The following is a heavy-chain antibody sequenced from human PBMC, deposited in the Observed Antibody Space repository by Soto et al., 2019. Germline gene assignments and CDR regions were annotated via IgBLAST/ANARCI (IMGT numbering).Heavy chain of an antibody. D-gene: IGHD2-15*01. Sequence: GGSLRLSCAASGFTFSSYAMSWVRRAPGKGLEWVSAISGSGGSTYYADSVKGRFTISRDNSKNTLYLQMNSLRAEDTAVYYCAKSTSRRGYCSGGSCPKVGAFDIWDQGTMVTVSS. CDR1: GFTFSSYA. V-gene: IGHV3-23*01. CDR3: AKSTSRRGYCSGGSCPKVGAFDI. J-gene: IGHJ3*02. CDR2: ISGSGGST.